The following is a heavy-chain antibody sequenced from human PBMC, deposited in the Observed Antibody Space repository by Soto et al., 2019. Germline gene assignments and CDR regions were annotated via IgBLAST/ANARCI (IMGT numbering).Heavy chain of an antibody. Sequence: EVQLVESGGGLVQPGRSLRLSCAASGFTFDDYAMHWVRQAPGKGLEWVSGISWNSGSIGYADSVKGRFTISRDNAKNSLYLQMNSLRAEDTALYYCAKDTSSFVAGHLSYWGQGTLVTVSS. V-gene: IGHV3-9*01. CDR1: GFTFDDYA. J-gene: IGHJ4*02. D-gene: IGHD6-19*01. CDR3: AKDTSSFVAGHLSY. CDR2: ISWNSGSI.